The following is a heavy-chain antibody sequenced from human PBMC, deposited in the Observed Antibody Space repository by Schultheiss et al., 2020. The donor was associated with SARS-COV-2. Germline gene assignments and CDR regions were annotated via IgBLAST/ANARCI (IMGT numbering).Heavy chain of an antibody. CDR1: GFTVSRKD. CDR3: ARDQSIVAATTGTFVEYFDS. Sequence: GEPLKISCTASGFTVSRKDISWVRQTPGKGLEWVSFIYGVDNREYADSVKGRFTISRDNARSSLFLQMSSLSADDTAVYYCARDQSIVAATTGTFVEYFDSWGRGTLVTVSS. D-gene: IGHD6-13*01. CDR2: IYGVDNR. J-gene: IGHJ4*02. V-gene: IGHV3-66*01.